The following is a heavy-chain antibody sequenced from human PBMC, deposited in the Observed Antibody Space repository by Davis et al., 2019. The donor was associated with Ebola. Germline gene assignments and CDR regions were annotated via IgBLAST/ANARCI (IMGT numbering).Heavy chain of an antibody. CDR3: ARTTLPDPPSHYYFFMDV. Sequence: MPGGSLRLSCTAPGDSISTYSWSWIRQPPGKGLEWIGYISNIGWTNYNASLKSRVTISVDTSKNHFSLRLSSVIAADTAVYYCARTTLPDPPSHYYFFMDVWGKGTTVTVSS. V-gene: IGHV4-59*01. J-gene: IGHJ6*03. D-gene: IGHD1-1*01. CDR2: ISNIGWT. CDR1: GDSISTYS.